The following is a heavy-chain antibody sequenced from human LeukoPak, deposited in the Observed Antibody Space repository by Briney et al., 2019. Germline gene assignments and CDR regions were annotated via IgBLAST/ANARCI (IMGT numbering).Heavy chain of an antibody. D-gene: IGHD6-6*01. V-gene: IGHV4-34*01. J-gene: IGHJ4*02. CDR2: INHSGST. Sequence: SETLSLTRAVYGGSFSGYYWNSIRQPPGQGLEWIGEINHSGSTNYNPSLKSRVTISVDKSKNQFSLKLSSVTAADTAVYYCARREGFIAARSFDYWGQGTLVTVSS. CDR1: GGSFSGYY. CDR3: ARREGFIAARSFDY.